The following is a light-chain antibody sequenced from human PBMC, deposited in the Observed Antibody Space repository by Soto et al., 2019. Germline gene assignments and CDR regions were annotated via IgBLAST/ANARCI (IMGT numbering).Light chain of an antibody. CDR1: QSLNSY. Sequence: IQMTQSPSSLSASVGDRVTITCRASQSLNSYLNWYQQKPGKAPKLLIYAASNLQSGVPSRFSGSGSGTDFTLTIGSLQPEDFATYYCQQSYSTPVTFGQGTKV. CDR3: QQSYSTPVT. CDR2: AAS. V-gene: IGKV1-39*01. J-gene: IGKJ1*01.